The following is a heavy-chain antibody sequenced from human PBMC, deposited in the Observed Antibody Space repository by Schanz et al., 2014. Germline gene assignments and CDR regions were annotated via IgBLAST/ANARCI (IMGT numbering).Heavy chain of an antibody. CDR1: GFNFSDYA. CDR3: TRDVRLDRRGNWFDP. J-gene: IGHJ5*02. CDR2: ISGSGGST. V-gene: IGHV3-23*01. D-gene: IGHD1-1*01. Sequence: EVHLLESGGGLVPPGGSLRLSCAASGFNFSDYAMCWVRQAPGKGLEWVSAISGSGGSTYYADSVKGRFTISRDNSKNTLYLQMNSLRAEDTAVYYCTRDVRLDRRGNWFDPWGQGTLVTVSS.